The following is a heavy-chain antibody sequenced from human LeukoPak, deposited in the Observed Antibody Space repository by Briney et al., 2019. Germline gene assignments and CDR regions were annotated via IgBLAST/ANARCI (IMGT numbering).Heavy chain of an antibody. V-gene: IGHV3-48*04. Sequence: GGSLRLSCAASGFTFETYSMHWVRQAPGKGLEWVSYIGASRTTIFYAASVKGRFTISRDNAKNSLYLQMNSLRTEDTAVYYCARPLSYCGADCYRDGLDYWGRGTLVTVSS. CDR1: GFTFETYS. CDR3: ARPLSYCGADCYRDGLDY. CDR2: IGASRTTI. D-gene: IGHD2-21*02. J-gene: IGHJ4*02.